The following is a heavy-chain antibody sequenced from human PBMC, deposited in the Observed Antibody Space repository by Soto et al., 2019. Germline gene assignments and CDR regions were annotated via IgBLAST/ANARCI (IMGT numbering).Heavy chain of an antibody. CDR2: INPNSGNT. J-gene: IGHJ5*02. Sequence: ASVKVSCKASGYTFTSYDINWVRQATGQGLEWMGMINPNSGNTGYAQKFQGRVTMTRDTSTSTVYMELSSLRSEDTAVYYCERGIAAAGTDYNWFDPWGQGTLVTVSS. CDR3: ERGIAAAGTDYNWFDP. CDR1: GYTFTSYD. D-gene: IGHD6-13*01. V-gene: IGHV1-8*01.